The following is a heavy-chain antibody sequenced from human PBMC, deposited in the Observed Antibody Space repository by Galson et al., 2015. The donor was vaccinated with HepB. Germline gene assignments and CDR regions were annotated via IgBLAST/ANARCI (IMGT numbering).Heavy chain of an antibody. CDR3: ARGHGAS. CDR2: ISSSGSYI. Sequence: SLRLSCAASGFTFSSFGLNWVRQAPGKGLEWVSSISSSGSYIYYADSVKGRFTISRDNAKNSLYLQMNSLRAEDTAVYYCARGHGASWGQGTLVIVSS. V-gene: IGHV3-21*04. D-gene: IGHD4-17*01. CDR1: GFTFSSFG. J-gene: IGHJ4*02.